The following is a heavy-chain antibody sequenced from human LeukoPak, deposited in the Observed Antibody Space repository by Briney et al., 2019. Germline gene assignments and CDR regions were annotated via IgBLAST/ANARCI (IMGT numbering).Heavy chain of an antibody. CDR2: INHSGRT. V-gene: IGHV4-34*01. J-gene: IGHJ4*02. CDR1: GVSLNGYY. Sequence: SETLSLTCAVSGVSLNGYYWGWIRQTPGKGLEWIGEINHSGRTNYNPSLKSRVTISADTSKNQFSLELRSVTAADTAVYYCARGQKYRSGYTVTELGSGYFDYWGQGTLVTVSS. D-gene: IGHD5-18*01. CDR3: ARGQKYRSGYTVTELGSGYFDY.